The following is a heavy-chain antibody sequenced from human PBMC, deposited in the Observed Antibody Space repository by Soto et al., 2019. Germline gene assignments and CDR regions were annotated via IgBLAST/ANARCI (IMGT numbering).Heavy chain of an antibody. J-gene: IGHJ6*02. D-gene: IGHD1-1*01. CDR2: IIPIFGTA. CDR3: ARDELQLERRFTLRNRDYYGMDV. V-gene: IGHV1-69*01. Sequence: SVKVSCKASGGAFSSYAISLVRQAPGQGLEWMGGIIPIFGTANYAQKFQGRVTITADDSTSTAYMELSSLRSEDTAVYYCARDELQLERRFTLRNRDYYGMDVRARGTTVTVS. CDR1: GGAFSSYA.